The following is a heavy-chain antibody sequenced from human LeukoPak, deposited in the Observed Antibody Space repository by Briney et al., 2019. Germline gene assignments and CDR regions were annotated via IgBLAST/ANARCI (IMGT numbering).Heavy chain of an antibody. Sequence: SETLSLTCAIYGESSTGYYWSWIRQPPGKGLEWIGEINDSGSTNYNPSLKSRVTLSLDTSNNHFSLRLRSVTAADTAVYYCARGERLGPDFWGQGTLVTVSS. J-gene: IGHJ4*02. D-gene: IGHD1-1*01. CDR1: GESSTGYY. V-gene: IGHV4-34*01. CDR2: INDSGST. CDR3: ARGERLGPDF.